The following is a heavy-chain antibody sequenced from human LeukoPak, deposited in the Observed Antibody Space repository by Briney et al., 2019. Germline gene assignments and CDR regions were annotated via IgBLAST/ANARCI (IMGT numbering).Heavy chain of an antibody. Sequence: GMPLRLSCAASGFTFSSYGMHWVREAPGKGLEGVAVIWCDGSNKSFADSVKGRFTISRDNSKNTLYLQMNSLRAEDTAVYYCAREVGASLFDYWGQGTLVTVSS. CDR3: AREVGASLFDY. CDR2: IWCDGSNK. D-gene: IGHD1-26*01. J-gene: IGHJ4*02. V-gene: IGHV3-33*01. CDR1: GFTFSSYG.